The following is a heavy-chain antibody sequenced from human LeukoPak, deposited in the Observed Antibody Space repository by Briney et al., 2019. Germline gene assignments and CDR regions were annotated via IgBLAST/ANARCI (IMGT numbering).Heavy chain of an antibody. CDR2: INYSERT. D-gene: IGHD5-18*01. CDR3: ARRYGYYFDF. CDR1: GGSMSTSSSH. J-gene: IGHJ4*02. V-gene: IGHV4-39*01. Sequence: SETLSLTCSVSGGSMSTSSSHWGWIRPPPGKGLEWIGNINYSERTYYNPSLTSRVSIWLDTSKSQFSLNLSSVTAADTAVYYCARRYGYYFDFWGQGAQVTVSS.